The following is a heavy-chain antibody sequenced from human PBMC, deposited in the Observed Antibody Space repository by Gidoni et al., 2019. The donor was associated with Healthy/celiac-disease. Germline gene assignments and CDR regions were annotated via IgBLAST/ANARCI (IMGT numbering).Heavy chain of an antibody. CDR2: ISGSGGST. J-gene: IGHJ4*02. CDR3: AKVPGDIVVVVAATPIGPFDY. V-gene: IGHV3-23*01. Sequence: EVQLLESGGGLVQPGGSLRLSCAASGFTFSSYAMSWVRQAPGKGLEWVSAISGSGGSTYYADSVKGRFTISRDNSKNTLYLQMNSLRAEDTAVYYCAKVPGDIVVVVAATPIGPFDYWGQGTLVTVSS. D-gene: IGHD2-15*01. CDR1: GFTFSSYA.